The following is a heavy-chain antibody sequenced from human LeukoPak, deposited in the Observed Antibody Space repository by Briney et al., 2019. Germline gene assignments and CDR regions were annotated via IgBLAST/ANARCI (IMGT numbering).Heavy chain of an antibody. J-gene: IGHJ4*02. CDR1: GGSISSSSYY. CDR2: IYYSGST. D-gene: IGHD6-19*01. Sequence: PSETLSLTCTVSGGSISSSSYYWGCIRQPPGKGLEWIGSIYYSGSTYYNPSLKSRVTISVDASKNQFSLKLSSVTAADTAVYYCARDSPHSIAVAGTGFDYWGQGTLVTVSS. CDR3: ARDSPHSIAVAGTGFDY. V-gene: IGHV4-39*07.